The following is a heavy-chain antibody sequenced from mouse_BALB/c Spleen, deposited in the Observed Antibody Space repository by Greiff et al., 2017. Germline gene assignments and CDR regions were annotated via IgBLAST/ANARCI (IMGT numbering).Heavy chain of an antibody. Sequence: EVQLVESGGGLVKPGGSLKLSCAASGFTFSSYAMSWVRQTPEKRLEWVASISSGGSTYYPDSVKGRFTISRDNARNILYLQMSSLRSEDTAMYYCARNYYGSSYKYFDVGGAGTTVTVSS. CDR1: GFTFSSYA. CDR3: ARNYYGSSYKYFDV. D-gene: IGHD1-1*01. CDR2: ISSGGST. J-gene: IGHJ1*01. V-gene: IGHV5-6-5*01.